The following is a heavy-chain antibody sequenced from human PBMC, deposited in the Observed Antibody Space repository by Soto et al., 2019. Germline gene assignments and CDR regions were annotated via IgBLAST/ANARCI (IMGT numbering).Heavy chain of an antibody. D-gene: IGHD3-10*01. CDR2: IYYSGST. Sequence: QVQLQESGPGLVKPSQTLSLTCTVSGGSISSGDYYWSWIRQPPGKGLEWIGYIYYSGSTYYNPSLKSRVTISVDTSKNQFSLKRSSVTAADTAVYYCASLGFGELRPLYYGMDVWGQGTTVTVSS. CDR3: ASLGFGELRPLYYGMDV. V-gene: IGHV4-30-4*01. J-gene: IGHJ6*02. CDR1: GGSISSGDYY.